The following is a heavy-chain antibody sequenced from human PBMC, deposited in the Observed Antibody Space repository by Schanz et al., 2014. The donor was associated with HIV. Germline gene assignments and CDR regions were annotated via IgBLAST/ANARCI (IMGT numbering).Heavy chain of an antibody. CDR3: ARGDILTGLYPYYFDS. CDR1: GGIFSYHA. CDR2: IIPIFATP. V-gene: IGHV1-69*01. Sequence: QVQLVQSGAEVKKPGSSVKVSCKASGGIFSYHAINWVRQAPGQGLEWMGGIIPIFATPNYAQKFQGRVTITADESTSTAYMELSSLRSDDTAMYYCARGDILTGLYPYYFDSWGQGTLVTVSS. D-gene: IGHD3-9*01. J-gene: IGHJ4*02.